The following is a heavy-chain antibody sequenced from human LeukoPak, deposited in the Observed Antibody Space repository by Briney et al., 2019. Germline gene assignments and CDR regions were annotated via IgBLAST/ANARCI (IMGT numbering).Heavy chain of an antibody. CDR1: GGSISSGGYY. CDR2: IYYSGST. CDR3: ARENWNYFDY. Sequence: SQTLSLTCTVSGGSISSGGYYWSWIRQHPGRGLECIGYIYYSGSTYYNPSLKSRVTISVDTSKNQFSLKLSSVTAADTAVYYCARENWNYFDYWGQGTLVTVSS. D-gene: IGHD1-1*01. V-gene: IGHV4-31*03. J-gene: IGHJ4*02.